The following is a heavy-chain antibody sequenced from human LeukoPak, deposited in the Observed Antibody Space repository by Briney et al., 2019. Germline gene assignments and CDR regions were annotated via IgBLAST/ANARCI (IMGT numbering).Heavy chain of an antibody. D-gene: IGHD6-13*01. J-gene: IGHJ4*02. CDR1: GFTFGSYA. CDR3: AKGKNAYGSSSNDY. CDR2: FSGTVGST. V-gene: IGHV3-23*01. Sequence: GGSLRLSCAASGFTFGSYAMSWVRQAPGKGLEWVSSFSGTVGSTYYADSVKGRFTISRDSYKNTLYLQMNSLRAEDTAVYYCAKGKNAYGSSSNDYWGQGSLVTVSS.